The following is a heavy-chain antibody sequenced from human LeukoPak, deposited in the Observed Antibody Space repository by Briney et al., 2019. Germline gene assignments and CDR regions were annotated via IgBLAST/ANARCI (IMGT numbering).Heavy chain of an antibody. J-gene: IGHJ4*02. CDR3: ARDGGAYSSSDY. V-gene: IGHV1-18*01. CDR1: GYTFTSYG. D-gene: IGHD6-13*01. CDR2: ISAYNGNT. Sequence: ASVKVSCKASGYTFTSYGISWVRQAPGQGLEWMGWISAYNGNTNYAQILQGRVTMTTDTSTNTAYMELRSLRSDDTALYYCARDGGAYSSSDYWGQGTLVTVSS.